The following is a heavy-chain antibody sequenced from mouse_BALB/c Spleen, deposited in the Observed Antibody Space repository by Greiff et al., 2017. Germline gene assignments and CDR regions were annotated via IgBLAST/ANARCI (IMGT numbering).Heavy chain of an antibody. CDR1: GDSITSGY. V-gene: IGHV3-8*02. Sequence: EVMLVESGPSLVKPSQTLSLTCSVTGDSITSGYWNWIRKFPGNKLEYMGYISYSGSTYYNPSLKSRISITRDTSKNQYYLQLNSVTTEDTATYYCARHSPHYYGSSGYFDVWGAGTTVTVSS. D-gene: IGHD1-1*01. CDR2: ISYSGST. J-gene: IGHJ1*01. CDR3: ARHSPHYYGSSGYFDV.